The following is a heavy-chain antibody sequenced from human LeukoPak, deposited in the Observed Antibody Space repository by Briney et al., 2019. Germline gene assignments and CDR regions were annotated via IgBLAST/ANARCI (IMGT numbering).Heavy chain of an antibody. Sequence: GGSLRLSCAASGFTFSSYAMHWVRQAPGKGLEWVAVISYDGSNKYYADSVKGRFTISRDNSKNTLYLNMNSLRAEDTAVYYCARGDFFSLSYFDYWGQGTLVTVSS. V-gene: IGHV3-30-3*01. J-gene: IGHJ4*02. CDR2: ISYDGSNK. CDR3: ARGDFFSLSYFDY. CDR1: GFTFSSYA. D-gene: IGHD3-3*01.